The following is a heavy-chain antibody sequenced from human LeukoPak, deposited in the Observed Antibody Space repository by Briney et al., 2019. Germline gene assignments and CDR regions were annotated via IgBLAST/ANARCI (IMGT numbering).Heavy chain of an antibody. V-gene: IGHV4-39*01. Sequence: SETLSLTCTVSGGSISSSSYYWGWIRQPPGKGLEWIGSIYYSGSTYYNPSLKSRVTISVDTSKNQFSLKLSSVTAADTAVYYCARQLYYGSGSYLYAFDIWGQGTMVTVSS. CDR2: IYYSGST. CDR3: ARQLYYGSGSYLYAFDI. CDR1: GGSISSSSYY. J-gene: IGHJ3*02. D-gene: IGHD3-10*01.